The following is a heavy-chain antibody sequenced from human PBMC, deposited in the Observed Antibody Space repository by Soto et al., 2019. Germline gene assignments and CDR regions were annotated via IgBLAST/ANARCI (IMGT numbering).Heavy chain of an antibody. CDR2: IKSDGSGA. CDR3: ARGDGDYHDGNGYLGRQ. CDR1: GFTFSSYW. J-gene: IGHJ4*02. D-gene: IGHD3-22*01. Sequence: EVQLVESGGALVQPGGSLRLSCAASGFTFSSYWMHWVRQDPGQGLVWVSRIKSDGSGAIYADSVKGRFTVSRDNAKNTLYLLMNSLSTEDTAVYYCARGDGDYHDGNGYLGRQWGQGTRVTVSS. V-gene: IGHV3-74*01.